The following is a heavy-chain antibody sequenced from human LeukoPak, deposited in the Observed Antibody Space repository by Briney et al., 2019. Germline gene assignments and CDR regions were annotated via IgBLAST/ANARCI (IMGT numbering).Heavy chain of an antibody. V-gene: IGHV3-11*01. CDR1: GFTFSDYY. J-gene: IGHJ4*02. CDR2: ISSSGSTI. CDR3: ARDEPYYYDSSGYTVFDY. D-gene: IGHD3-22*01. Sequence: GGSLRLSCAASGFTFSDYYMSWIRQAPGKGLEWVSYISSSGSTIYYADSVKGRFTISRDNYKNSLYLQMNSLRAEDTAVYYCARDEPYYYDSSGYTVFDYWGQGTLVTVSS.